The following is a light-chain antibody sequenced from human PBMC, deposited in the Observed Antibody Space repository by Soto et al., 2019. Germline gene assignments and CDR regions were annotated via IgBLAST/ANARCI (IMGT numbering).Light chain of an antibody. J-gene: IGLJ1*01. CDR3: TSYTSSNPYV. CDR2: EVS. CDR1: SSDVGGYKF. V-gene: IGLV2-14*01. Sequence: QSVLTQPASVSGSPGQSITISCTGTSSDVGGYKFVSWYQQHPGKAPKLMIHEVSNRPSGVSSRFSGSKSGNTASLTISGLQAEDEADYYFTSYTSSNPYVFGTGTKVTVL.